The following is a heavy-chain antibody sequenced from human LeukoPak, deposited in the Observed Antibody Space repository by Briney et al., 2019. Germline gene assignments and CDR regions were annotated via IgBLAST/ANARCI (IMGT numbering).Heavy chain of an antibody. V-gene: IGHV1-18*01. CDR1: GYTFTSYG. J-gene: IGHJ5*02. CDR2: IGTYNGNT. Sequence: GASVKVSCKASGYTFTSYGITWVRQAPGQGLEWMGWIGTYNGNTNYAQNLQGRVTMTRDTSTSTAYMELRSLRSEDTAVYYCAREAITIFGVVRTQTTYGPHRFDPWGQGTLVTVSS. D-gene: IGHD3-3*01. CDR3: AREAITIFGVVRTQTTYGPHRFDP.